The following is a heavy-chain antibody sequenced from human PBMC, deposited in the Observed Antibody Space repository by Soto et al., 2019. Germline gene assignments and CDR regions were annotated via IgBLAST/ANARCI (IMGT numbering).Heavy chain of an antibody. J-gene: IGHJ4*02. D-gene: IGHD3-22*01. V-gene: IGHV3-23*04. CDR3: VKDDGGYPSTAPH. CDR2: ISGSGDRT. Sequence: EVQLVESGGGLVQPGGSLRLSCAASGITISNYPMSWVRQAPGKGLDWVSGISGSGDRTYYADSAKGRFTISKDISKNSLSLQLDSLSVEDTAVYFCVKDDGGYPSTAPHWGQGTLVTVSS. CDR1: GITISNYP.